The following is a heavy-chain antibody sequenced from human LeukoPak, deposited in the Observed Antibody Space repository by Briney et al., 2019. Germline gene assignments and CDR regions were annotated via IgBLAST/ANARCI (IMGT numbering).Heavy chain of an antibody. V-gene: IGHV1-18*01. CDR3: ARVVGYSSGAIDY. CDR2: SSVDNGNT. D-gene: IGHD6-19*01. Sequence: ASGKLCCKAAGYTFTSYGIGWMRQAPAQGLQWMGWSSVDNGNTNYAQKLQGTVTMTTATSTSTAYMELRSLRTDETAVYYCARVVGYSSGAIDYWGHGTLVTVSS. J-gene: IGHJ4*01. CDR1: GYTFTSYG.